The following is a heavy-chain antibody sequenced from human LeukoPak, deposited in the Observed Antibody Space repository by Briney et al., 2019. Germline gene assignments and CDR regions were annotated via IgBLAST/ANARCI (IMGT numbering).Heavy chain of an antibody. CDR1: GGSISSGSYY. CDR3: ARVVYRGENWFDP. J-gene: IGHJ5*02. V-gene: IGHV4-61*02. CDR2: IYTSGST. D-gene: IGHD3-10*01. Sequence: SETLSLTCTVSGGSISSGSYYWSWIRQPAGKGLEWIGRIYTSGSTNYNPSLKSRVTISVDTSKNQCSLKLTSVTAADTAVYYCARVVYRGENWFDPWGQGTLVTVS.